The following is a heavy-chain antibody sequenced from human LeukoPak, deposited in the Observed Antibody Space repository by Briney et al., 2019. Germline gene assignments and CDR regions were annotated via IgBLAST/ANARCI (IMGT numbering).Heavy chain of an antibody. CDR2: ISWNSGSM. CDR1: GFTFDDYA. V-gene: IGHV3-9*01. CDR3: AKVSDSGYYYYGMDV. J-gene: IGHJ6*02. Sequence: PGRSLRLSCAASGFTFDDYAMHWVRQAPGKGLEWVSGISWNSGSMGYADSVKGRFTISRDNAKNSLYLQMNSLRAEDTALYYCAKVSDSGYYYYGMDVWGQGTTVTVSS. D-gene: IGHD6-19*01.